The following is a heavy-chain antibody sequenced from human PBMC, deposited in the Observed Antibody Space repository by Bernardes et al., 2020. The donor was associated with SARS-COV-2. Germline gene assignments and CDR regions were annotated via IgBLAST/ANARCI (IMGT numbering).Heavy chain of an antibody. CDR1: GFTFSSYG. CDR3: ARDELTGIVVVNSFDY. V-gene: IGHV3-33*01. Sequence: SLRLFCAASGFTFSSYGMHWVRQAPGKGLEWVAVIWYDGSNKYYADSVKGRFTISRDNSKNTLYLQMNSLRAEDTAVYYCARDELTGIVVVNSFDYWGQGTLVTVSS. D-gene: IGHD3-22*01. J-gene: IGHJ4*02. CDR2: IWYDGSNK.